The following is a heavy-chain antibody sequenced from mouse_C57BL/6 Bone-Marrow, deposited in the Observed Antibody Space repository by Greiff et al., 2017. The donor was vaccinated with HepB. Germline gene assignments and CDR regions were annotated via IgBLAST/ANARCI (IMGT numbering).Heavy chain of an antibody. CDR2: ISDGGSYT. J-gene: IGHJ2*01. V-gene: IGHV5-4*01. CDR3: AREVYDGPPDY. D-gene: IGHD2-3*01. Sequence: EVKVEESGGGLVKPGGSLKLSCAASGFTFSSYAMSWVRQTPEKRLEWVATISDGGSYTYYPDNVKGRCTISRDNAKNNLYLQMSHLKSEDTAMYYCAREVYDGPPDYWGQGTTLTVSS. CDR1: GFTFSSYA.